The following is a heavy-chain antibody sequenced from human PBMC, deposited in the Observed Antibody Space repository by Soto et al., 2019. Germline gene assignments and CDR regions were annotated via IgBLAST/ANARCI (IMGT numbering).Heavy chain of an antibody. Sequence: ASVKVSCKASGYTFTSYDINWVRQATGQGLEWMGWMNPNSGNTGYAQKFQGRVTMTRNTSISTAYMELSSLRSEDTAVYYCARVITIFGVVIIRAYYYGMDVWGQGTTGTVSS. D-gene: IGHD3-3*01. CDR2: MNPNSGNT. J-gene: IGHJ6*02. CDR3: ARVITIFGVVIIRAYYYGMDV. CDR1: GYTFTSYD. V-gene: IGHV1-8*01.